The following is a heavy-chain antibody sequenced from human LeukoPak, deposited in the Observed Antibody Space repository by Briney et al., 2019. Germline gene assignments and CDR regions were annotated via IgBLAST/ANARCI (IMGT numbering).Heavy chain of an antibody. J-gene: IGHJ4*02. CDR1: GFTFSSYA. V-gene: IGHV3-23*01. CDR3: AKDPTIAVAHFDY. Sequence: PGGSLTLSCAASGFTFSSYAMSWVRQAPGRGLEWVAAISASGGNTYYADSVKGRFTISRDNSKNTLQLQMISLRAEDTALYYCAKDPTIAVAHFDYWGQGTLVTVSS. CDR2: ISASGGNT. D-gene: IGHD6-19*01.